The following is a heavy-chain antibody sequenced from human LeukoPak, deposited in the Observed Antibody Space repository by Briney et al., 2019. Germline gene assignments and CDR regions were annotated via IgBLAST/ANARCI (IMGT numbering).Heavy chain of an antibody. V-gene: IGHV3-21*01. CDR2: ISSSSSYI. Sequence: GGSLRLSCAASGFTFSSYSMNWVRQAPGKGLEWVSSISSSSSYIYYADSVKGRFTISRDNAKNSLYLQMNSLRAEDTAVYYCARDRSLRGGDCYNYWGQGTLVTVSS. CDR1: GFTFSSYS. CDR3: ARDRSLRGGDCYNY. J-gene: IGHJ4*02. D-gene: IGHD2-21*02.